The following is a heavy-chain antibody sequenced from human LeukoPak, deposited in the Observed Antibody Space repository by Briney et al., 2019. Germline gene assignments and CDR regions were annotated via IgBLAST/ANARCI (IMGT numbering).Heavy chain of an antibody. D-gene: IGHD2-21*02. V-gene: IGHV3-21*06. CDR1: GFTFSSYS. J-gene: IGHJ4*02. CDR3: ARAPYCGGDCYLYYFDY. CDR2: ISSSSSYI. Sequence: GGSLRPSCAASGFTFSSYSMNWVRQAPGKGLEWVSSISSSSSYIYYVDSVKGRFTISRDNAKNSLYLQMNSLRAEDTAVYYCARAPYCGGDCYLYYFDYWGQGILVTVSS.